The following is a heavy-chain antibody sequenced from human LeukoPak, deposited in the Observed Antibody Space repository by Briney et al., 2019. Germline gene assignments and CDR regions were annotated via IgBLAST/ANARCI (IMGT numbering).Heavy chain of an antibody. V-gene: IGHV3-7*01. CDR1: GFTFRSYW. D-gene: IGHD7-27*01. Sequence: GGALVLSCAASGFTFRSYWMSWVRAAPGKGLGWMANIKQNRSEKYYVDAIEARFTISRDNTKNSLYLQMNSLRAEDTAVYYCAIAFLGAFDIWGQGTMVTVSS. CDR2: IKQNRSEK. J-gene: IGHJ3*02. CDR3: AIAFLGAFDI.